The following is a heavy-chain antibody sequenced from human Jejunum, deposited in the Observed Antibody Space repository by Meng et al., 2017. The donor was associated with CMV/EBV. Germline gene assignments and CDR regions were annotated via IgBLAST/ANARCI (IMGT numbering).Heavy chain of an antibody. Sequence: FSVYGMFWVSQDPGKGLEWVSYIRYDENYKYHSDSVKGRFTISRDDSKNTLYLQMHSLRAEDTAVYYCAKEGYSGYAFYFYGMDVWGQGTTVTVSS. CDR2: IRYDENYK. D-gene: IGHD5-12*01. V-gene: IGHV3-30*02. CDR1: FSVYG. CDR3: AKEGYSGYAFYFYGMDV. J-gene: IGHJ6*02.